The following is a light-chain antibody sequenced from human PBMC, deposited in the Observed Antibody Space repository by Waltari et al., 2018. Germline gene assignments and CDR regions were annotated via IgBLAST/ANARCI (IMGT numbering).Light chain of an antibody. CDR3: QSIDSSGSYRV. J-gene: IGLJ2*01. V-gene: IGLV3-25*03. Sequence: SYELTQPPSVSVSPGQTARHTCSGDALPKHYAYWFQPTPGQAPVMVICKDSERPSGIPERFSGSSSGTTVTLTISGVQAEDEADYYCQSIDSSGSYRVFCGGTKLTVL. CDR1: ALPKHY. CDR2: KDS.